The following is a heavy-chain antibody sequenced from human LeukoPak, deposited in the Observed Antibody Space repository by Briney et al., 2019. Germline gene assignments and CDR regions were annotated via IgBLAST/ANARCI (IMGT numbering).Heavy chain of an antibody. CDR3: ARVTDSSSWVIAY. D-gene: IGHD6-13*01. Sequence: GGSLRLSCAASGFTFSSYSMNWVRQAPGKGLEWVSSISSSSSFIYYADSLKGRFTISRDNARNSLYLQMNSLRAEDTAVYYCARVTDSSSWVIAYWGQGTLVTVSS. CDR1: GFTFSSYS. CDR2: ISSSSSFI. V-gene: IGHV3-21*01. J-gene: IGHJ4*02.